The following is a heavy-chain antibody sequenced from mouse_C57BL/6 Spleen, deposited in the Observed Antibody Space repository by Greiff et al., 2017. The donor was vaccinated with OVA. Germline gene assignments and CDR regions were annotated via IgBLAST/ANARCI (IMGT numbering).Heavy chain of an antibody. Sequence: QVQLKQPGAELVKPGASVKMSCKASGYTFTSYWITWVKQRPGQGLEWIGDIYPGSGSTNYNEKFKSKATLTVDTSSSTAYMQLSSLTSEDSAVYYCARSYSRSYAIDYWGQGTSVTVSS. CDR3: ARSYSRSYAIDY. D-gene: IGHD1-1*01. J-gene: IGHJ4*01. V-gene: IGHV1-55*01. CDR2: IYPGSGST. CDR1: GYTFTSYW.